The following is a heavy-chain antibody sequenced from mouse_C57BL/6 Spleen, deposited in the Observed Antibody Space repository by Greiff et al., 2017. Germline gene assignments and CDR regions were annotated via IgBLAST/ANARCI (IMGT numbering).Heavy chain of an antibody. V-gene: IGHV1-76*01. D-gene: IGHD1-1*01. CDR2: IYPGSGNT. J-gene: IGHJ3*01. Sequence: QVQLQQSGAELVRPGASVKLSCKASGYTFTDYYINWVKQRPGQGLEWIARIYPGSGNTYYNEKFKGKDTLTAEKSSSTAYMQLSSLTSEDSAVYFCARDDYYGSSYNAYWGQGTLVTVSA. CDR3: ARDDYYGSSYNAY. CDR1: GYTFTDYY.